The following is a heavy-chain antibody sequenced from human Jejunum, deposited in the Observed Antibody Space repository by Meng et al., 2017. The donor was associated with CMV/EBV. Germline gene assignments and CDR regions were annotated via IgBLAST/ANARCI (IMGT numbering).Heavy chain of an antibody. J-gene: IGHJ4*02. CDR2: IYTSGST. CDR3: ARENSGYDY. V-gene: IGHV4-4*07. Sequence: QGQLKESGPGLVTPSATLSLTCTGSGGSISTYYWPWIRQPAGKGLEWIGRIYTSGSTHYNPSLKSRVTMSVDTSKNQFSLKLSSVTAADTAAYYCARENSGYDYWGQGTLVTVSS. D-gene: IGHD5-12*01. CDR1: GGSISTYY.